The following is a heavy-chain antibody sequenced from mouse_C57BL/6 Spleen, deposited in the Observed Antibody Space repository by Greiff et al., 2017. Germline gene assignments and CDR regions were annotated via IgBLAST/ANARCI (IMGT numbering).Heavy chain of an antibody. Sequence: QVQLQQPGAELVKPGASVKLSCKASGYTFTSYWMQWVKQRPGQGLEWIGEIDPSDSYTNYTQKFKGKATLTVDTSSSTAYMQLSSLTSEDSAVYYCARLLRRYFDVWGTGTTVTVSS. CDR1: GYTFTSYW. D-gene: IGHD1-1*01. CDR3: ARLLRRYFDV. CDR2: IDPSDSYT. V-gene: IGHV1-50*01. J-gene: IGHJ1*03.